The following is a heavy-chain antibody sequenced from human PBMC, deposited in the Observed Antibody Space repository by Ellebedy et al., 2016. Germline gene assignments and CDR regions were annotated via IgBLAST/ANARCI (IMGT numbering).Heavy chain of an antibody. CDR3: ARRPRDYYDSSGLFDL. J-gene: IGHJ2*01. CDR2: IDHSGST. D-gene: IGHD3-22*01. CDR1: GGSISSAVNY. Sequence: LRLSCTVSGGSISSAVNYWSWIRQLPGKGLEWVGYIDHSGSTHYNPSLKSRMTMSVDTSKNQFSLELFYMTPADTAVYYCARRPRDYYDSSGLFDLWGRGALVTVSS. V-gene: IGHV4-31*03.